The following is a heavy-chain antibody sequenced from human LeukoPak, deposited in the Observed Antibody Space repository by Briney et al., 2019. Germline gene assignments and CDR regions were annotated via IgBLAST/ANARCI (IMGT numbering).Heavy chain of an antibody. V-gene: IGHV5-51*01. J-gene: IGHJ3*02. CDR1: GYSFSTYR. D-gene: IGHD3-22*01. CDR2: IYPGDPDI. Sequence: GESLKISCKGSGYSFSTYRIGWVRQMPGKGLEWMGIIYPGDPDIRYSPSFQGQVTISADKSIITAHLRWSSLKASDIAMYYCARHIYSSGYPAAFDIWGQGTMVTVSS. CDR3: ARHIYSSGYPAAFDI.